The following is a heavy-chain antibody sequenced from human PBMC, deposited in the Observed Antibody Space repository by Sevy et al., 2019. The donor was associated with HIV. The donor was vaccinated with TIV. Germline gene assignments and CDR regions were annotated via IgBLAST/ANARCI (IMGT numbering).Heavy chain of an antibody. CDR2: FDPEDGET. CDR3: ATDIVVGRDY. Sequence: ASVKVSCKVSGYTLTQLSMNWVRQAPGKGLEWMGSFDPEDGETIYAQKFQGRVTMTEDRSTDTAYMDLSSLRSEDTAVYYCATDIVVGRDYWGQGTLVTVSS. J-gene: IGHJ4*02. V-gene: IGHV1-24*01. CDR1: GYTLTQLS. D-gene: IGHD2-2*01.